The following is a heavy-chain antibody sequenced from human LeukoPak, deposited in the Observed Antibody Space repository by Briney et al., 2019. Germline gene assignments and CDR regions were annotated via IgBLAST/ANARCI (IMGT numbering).Heavy chain of an antibody. J-gene: IGHJ4*02. V-gene: IGHV3-23*01. D-gene: IGHD6-19*01. CDR3: AKVTGIAVAGDY. CDR1: GFTFSSYA. Sequence: GGSLRLSCAASGFTFSSYAMSWVRQAPGKGLEWVSAISGGGGSTYYADSVKGRFTISRDNSKNTLYLQMNSLRAEDTAVYYCAKVTGIAVAGDYWGQGTLVTVSS. CDR2: ISGGGGST.